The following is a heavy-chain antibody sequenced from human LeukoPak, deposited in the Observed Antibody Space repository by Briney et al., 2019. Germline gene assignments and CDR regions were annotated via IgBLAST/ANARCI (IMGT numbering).Heavy chain of an antibody. V-gene: IGHV3-23*01. CDR2: ISGSGGST. CDR1: GFTFSSYA. CDR3: AKDGDCYGSGSYPHWFDP. Sequence: GGSLRLSCAASGFTFSSYAMSWVRQAPGKGLEWVSAISGSGGSTYYADSVKGRFTISRDNSKNTLYLQMNSLRAEDTAVYYCAKDGDCYGSGSYPHWFDPWGQGTLVTVSS. J-gene: IGHJ5*02. D-gene: IGHD3-10*01.